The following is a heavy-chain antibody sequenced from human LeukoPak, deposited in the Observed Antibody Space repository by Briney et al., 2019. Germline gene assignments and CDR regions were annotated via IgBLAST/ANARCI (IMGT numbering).Heavy chain of an antibody. CDR2: ITNSGRST. Sequence: PGGSLRLSCAASGFTFSSNAMSWVRQAPGKGLEWVSGITNSGRSTYYADSVKGRFTVSRDNSNNTLYLQVNSLRAEDAAIYYCAKDSQGFYAGAWYGEYGMDVWGQGTTVTVSS. J-gene: IGHJ6*02. CDR3: AKDSQGFYAGAWYGEYGMDV. CDR1: GFTFSSNA. D-gene: IGHD3-10*01. V-gene: IGHV3-23*01.